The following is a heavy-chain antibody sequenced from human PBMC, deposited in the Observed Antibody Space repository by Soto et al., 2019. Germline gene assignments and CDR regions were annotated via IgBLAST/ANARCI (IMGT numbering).Heavy chain of an antibody. CDR1: GGSISSYY. J-gene: IGHJ4*02. CDR3: ARDRHSYDSSGYSNFDY. CDR2: IYTCGST. Sequence: QVQLQESGPGLVKPSETLSLTCTVSGGSISSYYWSWIRQPAGKGLEGIGRIYTCGSTNYNPSLNSRVTMSVDTSKNQFSLKLSSVTAADTVVYYCARDRHSYDSSGYSNFDYWGQGTLVAVSS. V-gene: IGHV4-4*07. D-gene: IGHD3-22*01.